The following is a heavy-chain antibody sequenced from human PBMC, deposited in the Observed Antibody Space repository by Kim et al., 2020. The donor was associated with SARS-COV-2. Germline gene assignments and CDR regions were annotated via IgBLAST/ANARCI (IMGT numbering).Heavy chain of an antibody. Sequence: SETLSLTCTVSGGSISSYYWSWIRQPPGKGLEWIGYIYYSGSSNYNPSLKSRVTISVDTSKNRFSLKLSSVTAADTAVYYCARGPDDSSGYYYRYWGQGTLVTVSS. CDR3: ARGPDDSSGYYYRY. J-gene: IGHJ4*02. CDR2: IYYSGSS. D-gene: IGHD3-22*01. CDR1: GGSISSYY. V-gene: IGHV4-59*13.